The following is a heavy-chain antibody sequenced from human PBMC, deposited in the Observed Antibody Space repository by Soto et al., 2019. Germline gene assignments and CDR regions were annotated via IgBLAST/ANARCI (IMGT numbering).Heavy chain of an antibody. CDR3: AKNGQLPYYYYGMDV. J-gene: IGHJ6*02. CDR1: GGSVSSGSYY. CDR2: IYYSGST. V-gene: IGHV4-61*01. D-gene: IGHD1-1*01. Sequence: PSETLSLTCTVSGGSVSSGSYYWSWIRQPPGKGLEWIGYIYYSGSTNYNPSLKSRVTMTIDTSTSTAYMELRSLTSDDTAIYYCAKNGQLPYYYYGMDVWGQGTTVTVSS.